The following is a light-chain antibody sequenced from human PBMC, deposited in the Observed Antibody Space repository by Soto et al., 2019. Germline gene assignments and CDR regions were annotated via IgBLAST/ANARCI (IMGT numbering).Light chain of an antibody. CDR3: NSYTSSSTLV. Sequence: QSALTQPASVSGSPGQSITISCTGTSSDVGGYHFVSWYQQHPGKAPKLMLYNVYDRPSGISHRFSGSMSGNTASLTISGLQAEDDAQYYCNSYTSSSTLVFGGGTKVTVL. V-gene: IGLV2-14*03. CDR2: NVY. CDR1: SSDVGGYHF. J-gene: IGLJ2*01.